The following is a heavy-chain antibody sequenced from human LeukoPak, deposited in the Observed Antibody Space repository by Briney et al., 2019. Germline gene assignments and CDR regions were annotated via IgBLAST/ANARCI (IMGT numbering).Heavy chain of an antibody. Sequence: PSETLSLTCTVSGGSINFYYWSWIRQPAGKGLEWIGRIYSTGSTNYSPSLKSRVTMSVNKSKNQFSLNLSSVTAADTAVYYCARGIADPYSFDSWGQGTLVTVSS. J-gene: IGHJ4*02. CDR3: ARGIADPYSFDS. V-gene: IGHV4-4*07. CDR2: IYSTGST. CDR1: GGSINFYY. D-gene: IGHD6-13*01.